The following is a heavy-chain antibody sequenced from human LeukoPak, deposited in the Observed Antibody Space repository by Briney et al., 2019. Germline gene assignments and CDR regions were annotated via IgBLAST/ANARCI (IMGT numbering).Heavy chain of an antibody. Sequence: ASVKVSCKASGYTFTSYDINWVRQAPGQGLEWMGWMNPNSANTGYAQNFQGRVTMTRDTSISTAYMELSRLRSDDTAVYYCARGPYSSSWYGWWFDPWGQGTLVTVSS. CDR2: MNPNSANT. D-gene: IGHD6-13*01. V-gene: IGHV1-8*01. J-gene: IGHJ5*02. CDR1: GYTFTSYD. CDR3: ARGPYSSSWYGWWFDP.